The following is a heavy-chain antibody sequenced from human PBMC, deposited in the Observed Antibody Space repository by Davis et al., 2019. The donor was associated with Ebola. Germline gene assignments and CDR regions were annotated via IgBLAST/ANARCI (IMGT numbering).Heavy chain of an antibody. D-gene: IGHD3-3*01. CDR1: VITFSSYA. CDR3: AGGDFWSGQFDY. CDR2: ISGSGGST. J-gene: IGHJ4*02. Sequence: PGGSLRLSCADSVITFSSYAMTWVRQAPRKGLEWVSAISGSGGSTYYADSVKGRITVSRDNSKNTVFLQMHSLRDEDTAVYYCAGGDFWSGQFDYWGQGTLVIVSS. V-gene: IGHV3-23*01.